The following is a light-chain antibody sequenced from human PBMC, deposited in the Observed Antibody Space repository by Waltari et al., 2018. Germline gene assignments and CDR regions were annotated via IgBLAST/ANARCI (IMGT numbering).Light chain of an antibody. Sequence: DIQLTQSPFSLLESVGDRVTTTCQASPDIYQHLNWYQTKPGKAHKLLIYDVSNLETGVPSRFSGSASGTDFTFTISSLQPADIATYDCPQYDRLPRTVGGGTKVAIK. CDR2: DVS. V-gene: IGKV1-33*01. CDR1: PDIYQH. CDR3: PQYDRLPRT. J-gene: IGKJ4*01.